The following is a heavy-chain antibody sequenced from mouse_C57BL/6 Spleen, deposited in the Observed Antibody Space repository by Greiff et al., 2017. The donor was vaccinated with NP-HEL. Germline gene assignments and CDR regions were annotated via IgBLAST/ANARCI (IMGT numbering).Heavy chain of an antibody. Sequence: EVQLQQSGPELVKPGASVKISCKASGYTFTDYYMNWVKQSHGKSLEWIGDINPNNGGTSYNQKFKGKATLTVDKSSSTAYMELRSLTSEDSAVYYCAREGYDGNYFDYWGQGTTLTVSS. J-gene: IGHJ2*01. V-gene: IGHV1-26*01. CDR1: GYTFTDYY. D-gene: IGHD2-2*01. CDR3: AREGYDGNYFDY. CDR2: INPNNGGT.